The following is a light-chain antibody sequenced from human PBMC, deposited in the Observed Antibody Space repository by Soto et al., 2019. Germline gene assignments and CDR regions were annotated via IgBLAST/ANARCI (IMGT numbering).Light chain of an antibody. CDR2: KAS. J-gene: IGKJ1*01. CDR3: QHYNSYSEA. V-gene: IGKV1-5*03. Sequence: DIQITQSPSTLSGSVGDRVTITCRASQTISSWLAWYQQKKGKAPKLLIYKASTLKSGVPSRFRGSGSGTEFTLTISSLQPDDFQTYYCQHYNSYSEAFGQGTKVDIK. CDR1: QTISSW.